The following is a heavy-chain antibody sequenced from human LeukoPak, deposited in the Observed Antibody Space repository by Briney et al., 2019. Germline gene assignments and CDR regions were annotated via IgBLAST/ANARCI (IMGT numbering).Heavy chain of an antibody. D-gene: IGHD2-2*01. CDR3: ARAHINIVVVPAAITAYDY. CDR2: IIPIFGTA. J-gene: IGHJ4*02. CDR1: GYTFTGYY. Sequence: GASVKVSCKASGYTFTGYYMHWVRQAPGQGLEWMGGIIPIFGTANYAQKFQGRVTITADESTSTAYMELSSLRSEDTAVYYCARAHINIVVVPAAITAYDYWGQGTLVTVSS. V-gene: IGHV1-69*13.